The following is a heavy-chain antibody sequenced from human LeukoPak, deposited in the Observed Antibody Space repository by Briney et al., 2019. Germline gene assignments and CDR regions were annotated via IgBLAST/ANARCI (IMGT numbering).Heavy chain of an antibody. Sequence: GASVTVSCKSSGYTFTGYYLHWVRQAPGQGLGWMGWINPNSGGTNYAQKCQGRDTMPRDTSISTAYMELSRLRSDDTAVYYGAREGHSGSSIDFWGQGTLLSVSS. CDR2: INPNSGGT. V-gene: IGHV1-2*02. CDR3: AREGHSGSSIDF. CDR1: GYTFTGYY. J-gene: IGHJ4*02. D-gene: IGHD1-26*01.